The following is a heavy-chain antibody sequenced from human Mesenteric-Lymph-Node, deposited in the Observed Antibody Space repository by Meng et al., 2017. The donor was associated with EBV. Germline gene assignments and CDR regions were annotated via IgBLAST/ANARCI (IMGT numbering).Heavy chain of an antibody. J-gene: IGHJ4*02. CDR1: GFTFSSYW. V-gene: IGHV3-74*01. Sequence: EVQLAESGGGVVQPGGSLRLYCAASGFTFSSYWMHWVRQAPGKGLVWVSHINTYGSRTDYADSVKGRFTISRDNAKNTLSLQMNSLRAEDTAVYYCTSDLGGPTDFWGQGTLVTVSS. CDR2: INTYGSRT. CDR3: TSDLGGPTDF. D-gene: IGHD3-16*01.